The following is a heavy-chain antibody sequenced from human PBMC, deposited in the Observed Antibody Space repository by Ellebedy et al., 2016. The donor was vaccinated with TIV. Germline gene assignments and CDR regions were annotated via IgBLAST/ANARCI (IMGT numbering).Heavy chain of an antibody. CDR3: ANVYSSTWADS. CDR2: ISDTTTTI. CDR1: GFTFSSYS. V-gene: IGHV3-48*01. D-gene: IGHD6-13*01. J-gene: IGHJ4*02. Sequence: PGGSLRLSCAASGFTFSSYSMNWVRQAPGKGLEWVSFISDTTTTIYYADSVKGRFTISRDNSKDTLYLQMNSLRAEDTAVYYCANVYSSTWADSWGQGTLVTVSS.